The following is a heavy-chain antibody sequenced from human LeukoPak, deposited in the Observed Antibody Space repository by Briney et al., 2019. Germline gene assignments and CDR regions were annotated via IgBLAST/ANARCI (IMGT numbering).Heavy chain of an antibody. Sequence: PGGSLRLSCPASGFTFGDFAMSCVRPAPGKGREWVCFIRSKVYGGTTEYAASVKGRFTISRDDSKGIAYLQMNSLNTEDTAVYYCILYTMVRGVTDYWGQGTLVTVSS. CDR1: GFTFGDFA. D-gene: IGHD3-10*01. J-gene: IGHJ4*02. CDR3: ILYTMVRGVTDY. CDR2: IRSKVYGGTT. V-gene: IGHV3-49*04.